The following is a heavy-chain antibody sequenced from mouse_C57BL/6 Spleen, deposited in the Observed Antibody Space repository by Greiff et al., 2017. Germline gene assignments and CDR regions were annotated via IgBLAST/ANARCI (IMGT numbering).Heavy chain of an antibody. Sequence: EVKLMASGGGLVKPGGSLKLSCAASGFTFSDYGMHWVRQAPETGLEWVAYISSGSSTLYYADTVKGRFTISRDNAKNTLFLQRTSLRSEDTAMYYCARPGDYDVWYFDVWGTGTTVTVSS. J-gene: IGHJ1*03. CDR2: ISSGSSTL. CDR1: GFTFSDYG. CDR3: ARPGDYDVWYFDV. V-gene: IGHV5-17*01. D-gene: IGHD2-4*01.